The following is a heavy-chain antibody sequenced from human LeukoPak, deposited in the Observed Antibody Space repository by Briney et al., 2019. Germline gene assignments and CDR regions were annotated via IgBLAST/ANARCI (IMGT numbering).Heavy chain of an antibody. Sequence: PGGSLKLSCAASGFTFSSYGMHWGRQAPGKGLEWVAFIRYDGSNKYYADSVKGRFTISRDNSKNTLYLQMNSLRAEDTAVYYCAKYYYDSSGYYYWGQGTLVTVSS. D-gene: IGHD3-22*01. J-gene: IGHJ4*02. CDR1: GFTFSSYG. CDR3: AKYYYDSSGYYY. CDR2: IRYDGSNK. V-gene: IGHV3-30*02.